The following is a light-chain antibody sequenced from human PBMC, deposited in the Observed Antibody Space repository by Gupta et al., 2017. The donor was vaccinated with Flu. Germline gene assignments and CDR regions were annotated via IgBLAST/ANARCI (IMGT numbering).Light chain of an antibody. Sequence: EIVMTQSPATLSVSPGERATLSCRASQSVSSNLAWYQQKPGQAPRLLIYGASTRATGIPARFSGSGSGTEFTLTISSLQSEDFAVYYCQQYNNGPGLTCGAGTKVEIK. V-gene: IGKV3-15*01. CDR3: QQYNNGPGLT. CDR2: GAS. J-gene: IGKJ4*01. CDR1: QSVSSN.